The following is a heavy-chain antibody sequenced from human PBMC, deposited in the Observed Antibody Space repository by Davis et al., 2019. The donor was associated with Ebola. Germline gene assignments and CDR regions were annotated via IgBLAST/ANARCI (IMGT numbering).Heavy chain of an antibody. V-gene: IGHV3-53*01. CDR2: IYSGGST. D-gene: IGHD4-17*01. Sequence: GESLKISCAASGFTFSSYGMHWVRQAPGKGLEWVSVIYSGGSTYYADSVKGRFTISRDNAKNSLYLQMNSLRAEDTAVYYCAREAVTSDYWGQGTLVTVSS. CDR1: GFTFSSYG. CDR3: AREAVTSDY. J-gene: IGHJ4*02.